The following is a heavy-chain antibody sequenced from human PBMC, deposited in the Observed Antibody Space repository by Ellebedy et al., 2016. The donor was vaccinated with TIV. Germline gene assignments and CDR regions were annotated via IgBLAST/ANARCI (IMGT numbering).Heavy chain of an antibody. J-gene: IGHJ6*02. CDR3: PRLYKSAWGTSYQYGLDV. Sequence: PGGSLRLSCKGSENSFTNYLISWVRQMPGKGLEWMGRIDPTDSYTKYSPSFQGHVTISADKSISTVYLSWSSLKAADTAIYYCPRLYKSAWGTSYQYGLDVWGQGTTVIVSS. CDR2: IDPTDSYT. CDR1: ENSFTNYL. V-gene: IGHV5-10-1*01. D-gene: IGHD3-16*01.